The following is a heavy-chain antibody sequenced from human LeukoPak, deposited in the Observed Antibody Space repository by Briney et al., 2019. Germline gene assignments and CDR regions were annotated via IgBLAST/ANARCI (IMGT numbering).Heavy chain of an antibody. CDR1: GFTFSSYV. V-gene: IGHV3-23*01. D-gene: IGHD4-17*01. CDR3: AKVTTVSNEGGYYGMDV. J-gene: IGHJ6*02. Sequence: PGGSLRLSCAASGFTFSSYVMNWVRQAPGKGLEWVSGISGRGGSTYYADSVKGRFTISRDNSKNTLYLQMNSLRAEDTAIYYCAKVTTVSNEGGYYGMDVWGQGTTVTVSS. CDR2: ISGRGGST.